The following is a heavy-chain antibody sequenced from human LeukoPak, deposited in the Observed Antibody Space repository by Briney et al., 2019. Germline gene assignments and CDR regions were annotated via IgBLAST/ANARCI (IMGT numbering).Heavy chain of an antibody. Sequence: PGGSLRLSCAVSGFTFSDHFLDWVRQAPGKGLEWVGRSRNKAKSYTTEYAAFVKGRFTISRDDSKNSLYLQMNSLETEDTAVYYCVRVGSVSGSDYLDYWGQGTLVTVSS. V-gene: IGHV3-72*01. CDR2: SRNKAKSYTT. J-gene: IGHJ4*02. D-gene: IGHD6-19*01. CDR3: VRVGSVSGSDYLDY. CDR1: GFTFSDHF.